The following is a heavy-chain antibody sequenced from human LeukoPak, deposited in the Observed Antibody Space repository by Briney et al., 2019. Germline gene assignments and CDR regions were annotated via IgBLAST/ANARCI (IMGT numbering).Heavy chain of an antibody. Sequence: PSETLSLTCTVSGGSISSYYWSWILQPAGKGLQGIGRIYTSGSTYYNPSLKSRVTMSVDTSKNQFSLKLSSVTAAATALYYGARQTYYYDSSGLLYFTDCGQGSLVTASS. CDR2: IYTSGST. V-gene: IGHV4-4*07. CDR1: GGSISSYY. CDR3: ARQTYYYDSSGLLYFTD. D-gene: IGHD3-22*01. J-gene: IGHJ4*01.